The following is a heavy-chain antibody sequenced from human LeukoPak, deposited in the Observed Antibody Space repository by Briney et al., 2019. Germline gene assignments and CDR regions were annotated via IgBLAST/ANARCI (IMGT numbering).Heavy chain of an antibody. Sequence: ASVKVSCKASGYTFTGYYIHWVRQAPGQGLEWMGWINPNSGGTNYAQKFQGRVTMTRDTATSTVYMELSSLRSEDTAVYYCARDPNRDSSGYYGSLWGQGTLVTVSS. CDR3: ARDPNRDSSGYYGSL. J-gene: IGHJ4*02. V-gene: IGHV1-2*02. D-gene: IGHD3-22*01. CDR1: GYTFTGYY. CDR2: INPNSGGT.